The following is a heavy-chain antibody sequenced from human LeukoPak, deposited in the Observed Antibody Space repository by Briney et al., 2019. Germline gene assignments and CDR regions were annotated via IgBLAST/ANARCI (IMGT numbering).Heavy chain of an antibody. CDR3: ARVTVPLVVITAGGFDY. CDR1: GFTFSTYG. J-gene: IGHJ4*02. D-gene: IGHD3-22*01. V-gene: IGHV3-30*02. CDR2: IRSDGNNK. Sequence: GGSLRLSCAVSGFTFSTYGMHWVRQAPGKGLEWVAFIRSDGNNKYYADSVKGRFTISRDNSKNTLYLQMNSLRTEGTAVYYCARVTVPLVVITAGGFDYWGQGTLVTVSS.